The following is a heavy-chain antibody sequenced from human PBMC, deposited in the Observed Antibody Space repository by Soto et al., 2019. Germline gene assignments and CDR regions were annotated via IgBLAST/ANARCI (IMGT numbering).Heavy chain of an antibody. J-gene: IGHJ6*02. Sequence: KPSETLSLTCTVSGGSISSSSYYWGWIRQPPGKGLEWIGSIYYSGSTYYKPSLKSRVTISVDTSKNQFSLKLSSVTAADTAVYYCASGYDILTGYPRGDYYGMDVWGQGTTVTVSS. CDR3: ASGYDILTGYPRGDYYGMDV. CDR2: IYYSGST. V-gene: IGHV4-39*01. D-gene: IGHD3-9*01. CDR1: GGSISSSSYY.